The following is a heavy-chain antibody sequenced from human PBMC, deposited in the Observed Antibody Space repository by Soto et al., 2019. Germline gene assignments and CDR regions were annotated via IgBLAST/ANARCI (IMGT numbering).Heavy chain of an antibody. D-gene: IGHD3-22*01. CDR1: GYTFTSYY. CDR3: ARDHLDRYYYDSSGYYPPDY. V-gene: IGHV1-46*01. CDR2: INPSGGST. Sequence: ASVKVSCKASGYTFTSYYMHWVRQAPGQGLEWMGIINPSGGSTSCAPRFQGRVTMTRDTSTSTVYMELSSLTSEDTAVYYCARDHLDRYYYDSSGYYPPDYWGQGTLVTVSS. J-gene: IGHJ4*02.